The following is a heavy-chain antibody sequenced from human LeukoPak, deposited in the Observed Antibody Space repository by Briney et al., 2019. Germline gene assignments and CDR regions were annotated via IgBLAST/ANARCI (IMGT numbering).Heavy chain of an antibody. D-gene: IGHD3-22*01. CDR3: ARAESTQFITMIVVDAFDI. CDR1: GFTFSSYS. Sequence: PGGSLRLSCAASGFTFSSYSMNWVRQAPGKGLEWVSGMSWNSGSIGYADSVMGRFTISRDNAKNSLYLQMNSLRAEDTAAYYCARAESTQFITMIVVDAFDIWGQGTMVTVSS. J-gene: IGHJ3*02. V-gene: IGHV3-48*04. CDR2: MSWNSGSI.